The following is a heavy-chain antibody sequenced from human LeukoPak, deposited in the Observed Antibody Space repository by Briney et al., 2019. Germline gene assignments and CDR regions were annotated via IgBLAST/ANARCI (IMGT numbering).Heavy chain of an antibody. V-gene: IGHV5-51*01. CDR2: IYPGDSDT. J-gene: IGHJ4*02. CDR3: ARSGGDWNSPYYFDY. CDR1: GYSFTSYW. Sequence: GESLKISCKGSGYSFTSYWIGWVRQMPGKGLEWMGIIYPGDSDTRYSPSFQGQVTISADKSISTAYLQWSSLKASDTAMYYCARSGGDWNSPYYFDYWGQGTLVTVSS. D-gene: IGHD1/OR15-1a*01.